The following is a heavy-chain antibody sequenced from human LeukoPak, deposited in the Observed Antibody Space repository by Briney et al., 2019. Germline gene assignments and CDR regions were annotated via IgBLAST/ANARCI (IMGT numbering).Heavy chain of an antibody. J-gene: IGHJ4*02. V-gene: IGHV4-39*01. Sequence: PSETLSLTCAVSGGSISSSSYYWGWIRQPPGKGLEWIGSIYYSGSTYSNPSLKSRVTISVDTSKNQFSLKLSSVTAADTAVYYCARHWGSTSRADTYYFDYWGQGTLVTVSS. D-gene: IGHD6-6*01. CDR1: GGSISSSSYY. CDR2: IYYSGST. CDR3: ARHWGSTSRADTYYFDY.